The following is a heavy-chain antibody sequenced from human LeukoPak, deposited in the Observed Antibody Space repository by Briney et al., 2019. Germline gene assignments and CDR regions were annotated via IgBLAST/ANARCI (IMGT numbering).Heavy chain of an antibody. D-gene: IGHD3-22*01. V-gene: IGHV3-48*04. CDR1: GFTFRNYG. Sequence: GGSLRLSCAASGFTFRNYGMNWVRQAPGKGLEWVSYISSSSSNIAYADSVKGRFTISRDNVKNSLYLQINSLRVEDTSVYYCAAGGNYYYDSSGYRLWGQGTLVTVSS. CDR2: ISSSSSNI. CDR3: AAGGNYYYDSSGYRL. J-gene: IGHJ4*02.